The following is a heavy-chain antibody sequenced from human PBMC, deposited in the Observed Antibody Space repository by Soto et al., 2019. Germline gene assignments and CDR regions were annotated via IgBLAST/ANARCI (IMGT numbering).Heavy chain of an antibody. V-gene: IGHV4-59*01. J-gene: IGHJ4*02. CDR1: GTSISSYY. CDR3: ARYNSYAIDY. D-gene: IGHD2-8*01. Sequence: SETLSLTCTVSGTSISSYYWSWIRQPPGKGLEWIANIHYSGTTNYNPSLASRVTLSVDTSKNQFSLKMTSVTAADRAMYFCARYNSYAIDYWGRGTLANVPQ. CDR2: IHYSGTT.